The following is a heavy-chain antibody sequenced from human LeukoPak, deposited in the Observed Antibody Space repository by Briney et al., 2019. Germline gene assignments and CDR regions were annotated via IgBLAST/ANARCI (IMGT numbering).Heavy chain of an antibody. CDR1: VGSLSRGSYY. CDR3: AREVVRFLEWLPFDY. V-gene: IGHV4-61*02. CDR2: IYSSGST. D-gene: IGHD3-3*01. J-gene: IGHJ4*02. Sequence: SETLSLTCTVSVGSLSRGSYYWRWVRQPAGKGLEWIGRIYSSGSTNYKPSLKSRVTISVDTSKNQFSLKLSSVTAADTAVYYCAREVVRFLEWLPFDYWGQGTLVTVSS.